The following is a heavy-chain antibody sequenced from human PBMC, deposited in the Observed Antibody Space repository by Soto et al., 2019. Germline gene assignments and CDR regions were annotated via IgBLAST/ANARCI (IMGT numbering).Heavy chain of an antibody. V-gene: IGHV4-59*12. J-gene: IGHJ4*02. CDR1: GGSISSYY. CDR3: ARREGWSRGSSY. CDR2: IYHSGST. Sequence: SETLSLTCTVSGGSISSYYWSWIRQPPGKGLEWIGEIYHSGSTNYNPSLKSRVTISVDKSKNQFSLKLSSVTAADTAVYYCARREGWSRGSSYWGQGTLVTVSS. D-gene: IGHD2-15*01.